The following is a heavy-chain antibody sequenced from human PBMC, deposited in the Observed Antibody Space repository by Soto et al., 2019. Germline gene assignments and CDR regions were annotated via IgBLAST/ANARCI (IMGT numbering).Heavy chain of an antibody. V-gene: IGHV3-21*01. CDR1: GFTFSSYS. CDR2: ISSSSSYI. Sequence: EVQLVESGGGLVKPGGSLRLSCAASGFTFSSYSMNWVRQAPGKGLEWVSSISSSSSYIYYADSVKGRFTISRDNAKNSLYLQMNSLRAEDTAVYYCARDLAGHSGYDSPDYWGQGTLVTVSS. CDR3: ARDLAGHSGYDSPDY. D-gene: IGHD5-12*01. J-gene: IGHJ4*02.